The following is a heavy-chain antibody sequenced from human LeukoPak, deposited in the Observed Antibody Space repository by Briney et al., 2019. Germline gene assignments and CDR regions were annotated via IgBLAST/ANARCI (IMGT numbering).Heavy chain of an antibody. Sequence: PGGSLRLSCAASGFTFSTFGMQWDRQAPGKGLEWLAFIRYDGSDKYYADSVNGRFTISRDNSKNTLYLQMNSLGAEDTAVYYCAKDNAMVRGVHDAFDIWGQGTMVTVSS. V-gene: IGHV3-30*02. CDR1: GFTFSTFG. CDR3: AKDNAMVRGVHDAFDI. CDR2: IRYDGSDK. J-gene: IGHJ3*02. D-gene: IGHD3-10*01.